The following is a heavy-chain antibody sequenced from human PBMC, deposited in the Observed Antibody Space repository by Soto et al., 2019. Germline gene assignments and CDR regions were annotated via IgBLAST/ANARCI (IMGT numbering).Heavy chain of an antibody. J-gene: IGHJ5*02. Sequence: QVQLQESGPGLVKPSGTLSLTCVVSGGSISDRHWWSWVRQPPGKGLEWIGEIYYSGNTNYNPSLKSRVTISIDKSRNQLSLKLSSVSAADTALYYCARGEGYSPTDLWGRGTLVIVSS. V-gene: IGHV4-4*02. CDR1: GGSISDRHW. D-gene: IGHD5-18*01. CDR3: ARGEGYSPTDL. CDR2: IYYSGNT.